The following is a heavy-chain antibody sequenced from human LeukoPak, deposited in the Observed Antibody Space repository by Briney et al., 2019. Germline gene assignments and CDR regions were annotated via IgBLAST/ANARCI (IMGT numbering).Heavy chain of an antibody. Sequence: PSETLSLTCTVSGYSISSGYYWGWIRQPPGKGLEWIGSIYHSGRTFYNPSLRSRVTISVDTSKNQFSLKLTSVTAADTAVYYCARGSAAIDLWGQGSLVMVSS. J-gene: IGHJ5*02. D-gene: IGHD6-13*01. CDR3: ARGSAAIDL. CDR1: GYSISSGYY. CDR2: IYHSGRT. V-gene: IGHV4-38-2*02.